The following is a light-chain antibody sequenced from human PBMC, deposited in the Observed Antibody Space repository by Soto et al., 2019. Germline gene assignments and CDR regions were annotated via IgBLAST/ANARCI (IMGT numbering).Light chain of an antibody. CDR3: SSYSTTSTLV. Sequence: QSALTQPASVSGSPGQSVTISCTGASSDVGGYDYVSWYQQHPGKAPKLILYEVNNRPSGVSNHFSGSKPGNTASLIISGLQADDEADYYCSSYSTTSTLVFGSGTKVTVL. V-gene: IGLV2-14*01. CDR1: SSDVGGYDY. J-gene: IGLJ1*01. CDR2: EVN.